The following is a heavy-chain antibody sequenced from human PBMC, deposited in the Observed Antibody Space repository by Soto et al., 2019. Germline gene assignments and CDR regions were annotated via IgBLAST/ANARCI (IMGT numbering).Heavy chain of an antibody. D-gene: IGHD4-17*01. CDR1: GGTFSSYT. J-gene: IGHJ4*02. CDR3: ARDGRADGYYEASGD. CDR2: IIPILGIA. V-gene: IGHV1-69*08. Sequence: QVQLVQSGAEVKKPGSSVKVSCKASGGTFSSYTISWVRQAPGQGLEWMGRIIPILGIANYAQKFQGRVTIIADKSTRTAYMELSSLRSEDTAVYYCARDGRADGYYEASGDWGQGTLVTVSS.